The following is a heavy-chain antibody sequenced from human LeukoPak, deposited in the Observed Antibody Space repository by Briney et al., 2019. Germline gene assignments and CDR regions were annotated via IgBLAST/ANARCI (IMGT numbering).Heavy chain of an antibody. J-gene: IGHJ2*01. Sequence: PGGSLRLSCAASGFTFSSYSMNWVRQAPGKGLEWVSSISSSSSNIYYADSVKGRFTISRDNAKNSLYLQMNSLRVEDTAVYYCARVGYYGSGSYGSFDLWGRGTLVTVSS. CDR1: GFTFSSYS. V-gene: IGHV3-21*01. CDR3: ARVGYYGSGSYGSFDL. CDR2: ISSSSSNI. D-gene: IGHD3-10*01.